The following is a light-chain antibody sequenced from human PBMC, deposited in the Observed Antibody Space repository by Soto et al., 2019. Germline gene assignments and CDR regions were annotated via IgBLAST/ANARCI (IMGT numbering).Light chain of an antibody. V-gene: IGLV1-44*01. CDR1: SSNIGTYT. J-gene: IGLJ2*01. Sequence: QSVLTQPPSASGTPGQRVSISCSGSSSNIGTYTVNWYQQLPGTAPKLLIYRNNQRPLGVPDRFSGSKSGTSASLAISGLQSEDEADYYCAAWDDSLNGVVFGGGTKLTVL. CDR3: AAWDDSLNGVV. CDR2: RNN.